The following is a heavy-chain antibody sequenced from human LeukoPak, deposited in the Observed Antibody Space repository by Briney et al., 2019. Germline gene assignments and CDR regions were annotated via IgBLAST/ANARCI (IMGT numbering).Heavy chain of an antibody. V-gene: IGHV3-30*02. CDR3: AKGYDYYLDV. J-gene: IGHJ6*03. CDR1: GFTFSDYG. Sequence: GGSLRLSCAASGFTFSDYGMHWVRQAPGKGLEWVAFIRYDGTTKHYADSVKGRFTISRDNSKNTLFLQMNSLRGEDTAVYYCAKGYDYYLDVWGKGTTVTVPS. CDR2: IRYDGTTK.